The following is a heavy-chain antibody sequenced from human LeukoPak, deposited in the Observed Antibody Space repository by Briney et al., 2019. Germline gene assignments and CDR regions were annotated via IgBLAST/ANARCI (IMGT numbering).Heavy chain of an antibody. Sequence: GGPLRLPCAASGFPFSNFWMIWARQAPGTGLEGVAYIEQDGSEKYYVDSVRGRFTISRDNAKNSLFLQMNSLRAEDTAVYYCARDRYSGTYLGASDIWGQGTMVTVSS. CDR1: GFPFSNFW. CDR2: IEQDGSEK. V-gene: IGHV3-7*01. D-gene: IGHD1-26*01. CDR3: ARDRYSGTYLGASDI. J-gene: IGHJ3*02.